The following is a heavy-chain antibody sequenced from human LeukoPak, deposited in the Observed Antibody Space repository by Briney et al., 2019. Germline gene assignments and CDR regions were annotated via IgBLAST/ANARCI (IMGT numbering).Heavy chain of an antibody. V-gene: IGHV4-39*01. Sequence: SETLSLTCSVSGGSISSTSYHWGWIRQPPGKGLEWIGSVYYSGSTYYNPSLKSRVTMSVDTSRNQFSLKLSSVTAADTAIYYCARHCGATSCYTHDYWGQGTLVTVSS. CDR2: VYYSGST. D-gene: IGHD2-2*02. CDR3: ARHCGATSCYTHDY. CDR1: GGSISSTSYH. J-gene: IGHJ4*02.